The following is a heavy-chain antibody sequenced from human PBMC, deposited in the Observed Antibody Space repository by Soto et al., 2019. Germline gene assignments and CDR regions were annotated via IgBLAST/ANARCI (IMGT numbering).Heavy chain of an antibody. Sequence: PSETLSLTCTVSYGSIIVSNVFFFWVRQPPGKGLELIGNIDYSGTAYFNPSLGTRVTFPVDTSKNQFSLTLYSVTAADTAVYYCARTTGRHLDFWGQGILVTVSS. D-gene: IGHD4-4*01. CDR1: YGSIIVSNVF. V-gene: IGHV4-39*01. J-gene: IGHJ4*02. CDR3: ARTTGRHLDF. CDR2: IDYSGTA.